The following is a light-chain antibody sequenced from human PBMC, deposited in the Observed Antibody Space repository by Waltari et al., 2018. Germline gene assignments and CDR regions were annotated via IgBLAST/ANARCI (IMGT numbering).Light chain of an antibody. V-gene: IGKV3-15*01. CDR1: HSMSNN. Sequence: EIVLTQSPATLSVSPGERATLSCRASHSMSNNLAWYQQKPGQAPRLLIYGASARATGIPARFSGSGSGTEFTLTISSLQSEDFAIYYCQQYNNWPPVFTFGPGTKVDF. CDR2: GAS. J-gene: IGKJ3*01. CDR3: QQYNNWPPVFT.